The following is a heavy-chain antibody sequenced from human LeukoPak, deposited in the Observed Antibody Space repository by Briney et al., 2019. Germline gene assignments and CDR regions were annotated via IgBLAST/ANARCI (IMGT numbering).Heavy chain of an antibody. D-gene: IGHD3-3*01. Sequence: SETLSLTCTVSGGSISSSSYYWGWIRQPPGKGLEWIGSIYYSGSTYYNPSLKSRVTISVDTSKNQFSLKLSSVTAADTAVYYCARGGLRFLEWYPYYYGMDVWGQGTTVTVSS. J-gene: IGHJ6*02. CDR1: GGSISSSSYY. V-gene: IGHV4-39*01. CDR2: IYYSGST. CDR3: ARGGLRFLEWYPYYYGMDV.